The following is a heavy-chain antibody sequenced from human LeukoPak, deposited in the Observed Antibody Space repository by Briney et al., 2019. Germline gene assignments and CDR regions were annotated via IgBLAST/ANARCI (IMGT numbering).Heavy chain of an antibody. CDR3: ARDLRSGDYYYGMDV. V-gene: IGHV3-30-3*01. J-gene: IGHJ6*02. CDR2: ISYDGSNK. CDR1: GLTFSSYA. Sequence: GRSLRLSCAASGLTFSSYAMHWVRQAPGKGLEWVAVISYDGSNKYYADSVKGRFTISRDNSKNTLYLQMNSLRAEDTAVYYCARDLRSGDYYYGMDVWGQGTTVTVSS. D-gene: IGHD3-10*01.